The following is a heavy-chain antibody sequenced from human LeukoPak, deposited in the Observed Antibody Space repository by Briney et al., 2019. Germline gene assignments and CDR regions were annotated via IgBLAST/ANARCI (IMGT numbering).Heavy chain of an antibody. J-gene: IGHJ3*02. V-gene: IGHV4-39*01. CDR1: GGSISSSSYY. CDR2: IYYSGST. CDR3: ASGGYDFWSGYFPHDAFDI. Sequence: SETLSLTCTVSGGSISSSSYYWGWIRQPPGKGLEWIGSIYYSGSTYYNPSRKSRVTISVDTSKNQSSLKLSSVTAADTAVYYCASGGYDFWSGYFPHDAFDIWGQGTMVTVSS. D-gene: IGHD3-3*01.